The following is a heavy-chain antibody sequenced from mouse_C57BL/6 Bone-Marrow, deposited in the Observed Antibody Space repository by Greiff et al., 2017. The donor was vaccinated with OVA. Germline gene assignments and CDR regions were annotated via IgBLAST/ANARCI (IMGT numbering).Heavy chain of an antibody. CDR2: IYPRSGNT. CDR3: ARPIYYDYDGYFDV. J-gene: IGHJ1*03. V-gene: IGHV1-81*01. Sequence: QVQLQQSGAELARPGASVKLSCKASGYTFTSYGISWVKQRTGQGLEWIGEIYPRSGNTKYNEKFKGKATLTADKSYSTAYMELRSLTSEDSAVYFCARPIYYDYDGYFDVWGTGTTVTVSS. D-gene: IGHD2-4*01. CDR1: GYTFTSYG.